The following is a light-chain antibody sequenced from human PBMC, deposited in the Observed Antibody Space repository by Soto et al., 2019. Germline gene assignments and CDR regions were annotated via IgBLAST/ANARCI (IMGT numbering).Light chain of an antibody. CDR3: QQYETFSGT. J-gene: IGKJ4*01. Sequence: DIQMTKSPSTLSGSVGERVTITCRASQSVSYWLAWYQQKPGEAPKLLIYDASALPRGVPSRFSGSGSGTKFTLTIASLQPDEFATYYCQQYETFSGTVGPGTKVEIK. CDR2: DAS. V-gene: IGKV1-5*01. CDR1: QSVSYW.